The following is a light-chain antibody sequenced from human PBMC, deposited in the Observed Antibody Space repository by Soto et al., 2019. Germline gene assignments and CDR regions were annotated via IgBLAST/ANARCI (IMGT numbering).Light chain of an antibody. CDR2: GAS. CDR1: QSFSSN. CDR3: HQYGDSPQT. J-gene: IGKJ1*01. V-gene: IGKV3D-15*01. Sequence: EIVMTQSPATLSVSPGERATLSCRASQSFSSNLAWYQQRSGQAPRLLIYGASTRATGVADRFSGSGSGTDFTLTISRLEPEDFAVYYCHQYGDSPQTFGQGTKVDIK.